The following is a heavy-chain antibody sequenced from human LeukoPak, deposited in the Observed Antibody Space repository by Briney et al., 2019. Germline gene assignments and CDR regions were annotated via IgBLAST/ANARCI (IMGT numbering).Heavy chain of an antibody. J-gene: IGHJ6*02. CDR2: IYYSGST. CDR1: GGSISSYY. V-gene: IGHV4-59*08. Sequence: SETLSLTCTVSGGSISSYYWSWIRQPPGKGLEWIGYIYYSGSTNYNPSLKSRVTISVDTSKNQFSLKLSSVTAADTAVYYCASLVYGGNRPYYYYGMDVWGQGTTVTVSS. CDR3: ASLVYGGNRPYYYYGMDV. D-gene: IGHD4-23*01.